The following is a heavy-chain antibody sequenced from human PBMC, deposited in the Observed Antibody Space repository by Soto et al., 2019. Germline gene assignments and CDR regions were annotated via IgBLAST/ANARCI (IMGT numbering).Heavy chain of an antibody. J-gene: IGHJ4*02. CDR3: AKDRSQVGEFEYFDY. V-gene: IGHV3-9*01. CDR2: ISWNSGSI. D-gene: IGHD3-16*01. Sequence: EVQLVESGGGLVQPGRSLRLSCAASGFTFDDYAMHWVRQAPGKGLEWVSGISWNSGSIGYADSVKGRFTISRDNAKNSLYLQMNSLRAEDTALYYCAKDRSQVGEFEYFDYWGQGTLVTVSS. CDR1: GFTFDDYA.